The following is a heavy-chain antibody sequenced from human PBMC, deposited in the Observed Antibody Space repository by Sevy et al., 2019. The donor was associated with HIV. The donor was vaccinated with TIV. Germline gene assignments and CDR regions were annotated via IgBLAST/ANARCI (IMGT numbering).Heavy chain of an antibody. CDR3: EKGGGCHYDPDEIGYYFYYYNMDV. CDR2: ISGSGSRT. D-gene: IGHD3-22*01. V-gene: IGHV3-23*01. CDR1: GFSFDSYG. J-gene: IGHJ6*03. Sequence: GGSLRLSCAVSGFSFDSYGMTWVRQAPGKGLEWVSGISGSGSRTYYADSVKGRFIISRDNSKNTLDLQMNNLRSEDKGIYECEKGGGCHYDPDEIGYYFYYYNMDVWGKGTTVTVSS.